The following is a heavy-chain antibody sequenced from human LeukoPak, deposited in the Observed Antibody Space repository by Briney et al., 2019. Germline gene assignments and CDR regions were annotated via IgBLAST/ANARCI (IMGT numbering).Heavy chain of an antibody. CDR1: GFTFSTFN. V-gene: IGHV3-30*18. D-gene: IGHD3-10*01. CDR3: AKSYYYHSGSFDY. J-gene: IGHJ4*02. CDR2: FSSDGRST. Sequence: GRSLRLSCAASGFTFSTFNMHWVRQAPGKGLEWVAVFSSDGRSTFYAENVQGRFTLSRDNSKNTLSLQMNSLRVEDTAVYYCAKSYYYHSGSFDYWGQGTLVTVSS.